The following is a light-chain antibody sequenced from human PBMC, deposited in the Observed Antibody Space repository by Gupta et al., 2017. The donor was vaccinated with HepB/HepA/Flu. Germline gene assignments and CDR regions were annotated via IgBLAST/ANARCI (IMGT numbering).Light chain of an antibody. CDR2: DVS. V-gene: IGLV2-14*03. Sequence: QSALPQPDSVSGSPGPSITIPCTGSSSDVGGFNYVSWYQHYPGRAPKLLIYDVSNRHPVVSDRFSGSKSGNTASLTSSGLQAEDDADYYCSSLRTVSTLVVFGGGTNVTVL. J-gene: IGLJ2*01. CDR3: SSLRTVSTLVV. CDR1: SSDVGGFNY.